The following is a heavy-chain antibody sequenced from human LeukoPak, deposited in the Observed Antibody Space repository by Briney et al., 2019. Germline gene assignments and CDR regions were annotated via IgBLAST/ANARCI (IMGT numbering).Heavy chain of an antibody. CDR3: ARVAGTMVRGVIGY. J-gene: IGHJ4*02. CDR1: GYTFTSYD. V-gene: IGHV1-8*01. CDR2: MNPNSGNT. Sequence: ASVKVSCEASGYTFTSYDINWVRQATGQGLEWMGWMNPNSGNTGYAQKFQGRVTMTRNTSISTAYMELNSLRSEDTAVYYCARVAGTMVRGVIGYWGQGTLVTVSS. D-gene: IGHD3-10*01.